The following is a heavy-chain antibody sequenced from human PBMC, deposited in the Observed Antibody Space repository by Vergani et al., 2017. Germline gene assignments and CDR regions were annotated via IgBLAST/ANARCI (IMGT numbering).Heavy chain of an antibody. CDR2: IYTSGST. CDR3: ARGESSTSALYYYYYYMDV. Sequence: QVQLQESGPGLVKPSQTLSLTCSVSGGSISSGSYYWSWIRQPAGKGLEWIGRIYTSGSTNYNPSLKSRVTMSVDTSKNQFSLKLSSVTAADTAVYYCARGESSTSALYYYYYYMDVWGK. J-gene: IGHJ6*03. V-gene: IGHV4-61*02. D-gene: IGHD2-2*01. CDR1: GGSISSGSYY.